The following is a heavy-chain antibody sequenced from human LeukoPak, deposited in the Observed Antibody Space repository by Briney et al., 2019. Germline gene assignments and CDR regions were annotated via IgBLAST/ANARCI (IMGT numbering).Heavy chain of an antibody. D-gene: IGHD1-26*01. Sequence: SETLSLTCTVSSGSISSYYWNWIRQPPGKGLEWIGYIYNSGSTNYNPSLKSRITISVDTSKNQFSLKLSSVTAADTAVYYCARESSYYPTWHAFDIWGQGTMVTVSS. CDR3: ARESSYYPTWHAFDI. CDR1: SGSISSYY. V-gene: IGHV4-59*01. CDR2: IYNSGST. J-gene: IGHJ3*02.